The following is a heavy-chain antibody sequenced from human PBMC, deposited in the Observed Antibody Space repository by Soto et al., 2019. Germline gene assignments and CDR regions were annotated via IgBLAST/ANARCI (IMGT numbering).Heavy chain of an antibody. D-gene: IGHD3-3*02. V-gene: IGHV3-21*01. CDR2: ISSSSSYI. CDR1: GFTFSSYS. CDR3: ARDISDDSSDPVYYYYGMDV. J-gene: IGHJ6*02. Sequence: GGSLRLSCAASGFTFSSYSMNWVRQAPGKGLEWVSSISSSSSYIYYADSVKGRFTISRDNAKNSLYLQMNSLRAEDTAVYYCARDISDDSSDPVYYYYGMDVWGQGTTVTVSS.